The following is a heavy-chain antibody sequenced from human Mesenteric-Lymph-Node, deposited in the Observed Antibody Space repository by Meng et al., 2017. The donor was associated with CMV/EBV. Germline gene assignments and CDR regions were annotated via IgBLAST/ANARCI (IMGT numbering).Heavy chain of an antibody. V-gene: IGHV4-34*01. Sequence: QLQLVQWGAGLLTPSETLAPTCAVYGGSLSGYYWSWTRQPPGKELEWIGEINHSGRTNYNPSLKSRVTISVDTSKNQFSLKLSSVTAADTAVYYCARHQRWLKSEGGFNYWGQGTLVTVSS. CDR2: INHSGRT. D-gene: IGHD4-23*01. CDR3: ARHQRWLKSEGGFNY. J-gene: IGHJ4*02. CDR1: GGSLSGYY.